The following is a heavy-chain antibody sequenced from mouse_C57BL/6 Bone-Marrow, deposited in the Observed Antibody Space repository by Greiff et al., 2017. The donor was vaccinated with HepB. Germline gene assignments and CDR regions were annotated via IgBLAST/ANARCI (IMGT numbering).Heavy chain of an antibody. V-gene: IGHV1-42*01. CDR2: INPSTGGT. CDR1: GYSFTGYY. CDR3: ARRLYYYGSHYFDY. J-gene: IGHJ2*01. Sequence: EVQLKESGPELVKPGASVKISCKASGYSFTGYYMNWVKQSPEKSLEWIGEINPSTGGTTYNQKFKAKATLTVDKSSSTAYMQLKSLTSEDSAVYYCARRLYYYGSHYFDYWGQGTTLTVSS. D-gene: IGHD1-1*01.